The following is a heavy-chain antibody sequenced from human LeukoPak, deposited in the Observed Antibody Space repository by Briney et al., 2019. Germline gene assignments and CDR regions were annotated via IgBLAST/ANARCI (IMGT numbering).Heavy chain of an antibody. Sequence: SETLSLTCTVSGGSISSYYWSWIPQPPGKGLEWIGYIYYSGSTNYNPSLKSRVTISVDPSQNQFSLKLSSVTAADTAVYYCARVSWFPGTSYYYMDVWGKGTPVTVSS. CDR3: ARVSWFPGTSYYYMDV. V-gene: IGHV4-59*01. CDR2: IYYSGST. CDR1: GGSISSYY. J-gene: IGHJ6*03. D-gene: IGHD1-1*01.